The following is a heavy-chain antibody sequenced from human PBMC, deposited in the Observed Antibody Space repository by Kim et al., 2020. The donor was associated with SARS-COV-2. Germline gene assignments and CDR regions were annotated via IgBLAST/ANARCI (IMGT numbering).Heavy chain of an antibody. CDR2: IYSSGSRT. D-gene: IGHD5-18*01. V-gene: IGHV3-23*03. CDR1: GFTFRSYA. CDR3: AKDWATDMVTFFDY. J-gene: IGHJ4*02. Sequence: GGSLRLSCAASGFTFRSYAMNWVRQAPGKGLEWVSGIYSSGSRTYYADSVKGRFTISRDNSKNTLYLQMTSLRSEDTAVYYCAKDWATDMVTFFDYWGQGALVAGSS.